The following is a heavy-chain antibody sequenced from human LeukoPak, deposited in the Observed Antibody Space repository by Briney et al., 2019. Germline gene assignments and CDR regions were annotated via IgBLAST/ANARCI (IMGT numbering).Heavy chain of an antibody. CDR3: AKDRARGYSYGEDAFDI. V-gene: IGHV3-23*01. CDR1: GFTFSSYA. J-gene: IGHJ3*02. Sequence: GGSLRLSCAASGFTFSSYAMSWVRQAPRKGLEWVSAISGSGGSTYYADSVKGRFTISGDNSKNTLYLQMNSLRAEDTAVYYCAKDRARGYSYGEDAFDIWGQGTMVTVSS. CDR2: ISGSGGST. D-gene: IGHD5-18*01.